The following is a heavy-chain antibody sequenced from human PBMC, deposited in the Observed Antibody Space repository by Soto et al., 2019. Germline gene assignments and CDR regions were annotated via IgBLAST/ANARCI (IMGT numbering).Heavy chain of an antibody. J-gene: IGHJ6*02. CDR1: GFTFSSYN. Sequence: PGGSLRLSCAASGFTFSSYNMNWVRQAPGKGLEWVSSISSSSSYIYYADSVKGRFTISRDNAKNSLYLQMNSLRAEDTAVYYCARDMVRSMVAWGQGTTVTVSS. CDR3: ARDMVRSMVA. V-gene: IGHV3-21*01. D-gene: IGHD3-10*01. CDR2: ISSSSSYI.